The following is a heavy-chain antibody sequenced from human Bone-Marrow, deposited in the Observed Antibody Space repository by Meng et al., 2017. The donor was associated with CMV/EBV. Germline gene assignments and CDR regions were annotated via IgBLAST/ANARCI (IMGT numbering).Heavy chain of an antibody. J-gene: IGHJ6*02. CDR3: AKDTNKKISGGMDV. CDR1: GFTFSSYG. V-gene: IGHV3-30*02. CDR2: IRYDGSNK. D-gene: IGHD3-3*02. Sequence: GESLKISCAASGFTFSSYGMHWVRQAPGKGLEWVAFIRYDGSNKYYADSVKGRFTISRDNSKNTLYLQMNSLRAEDTAVYYCAKDTNKKISGGMDVWGQGTTVTVSS.